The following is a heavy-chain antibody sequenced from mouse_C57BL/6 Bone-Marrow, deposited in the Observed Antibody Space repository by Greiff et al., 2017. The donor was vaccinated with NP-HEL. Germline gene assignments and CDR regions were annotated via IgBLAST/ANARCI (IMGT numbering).Heavy chain of an antibody. Sequence: QVQLQQPGAELVKPGASVKLSCKASGYTFTSYWMHWVKQRPGQGLEWIGMIHPNSGSTNYNEKFKSKATLTVDKSSSTAYMQLSSLTSKDAAVYYCARADYGSWGWGQGTTLTVSS. CDR1: GYTFTSYW. J-gene: IGHJ2*01. CDR2: IHPNSGST. CDR3: ARADYGSWG. D-gene: IGHD1-1*01. V-gene: IGHV1-64*01.